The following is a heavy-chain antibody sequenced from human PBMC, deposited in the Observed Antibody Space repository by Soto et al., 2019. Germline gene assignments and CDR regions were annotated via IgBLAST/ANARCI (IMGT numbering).Heavy chain of an antibody. CDR1: GDSLDSGDSY. Sequence: LSLTCTVSGDSLDSGDSYWSWIRQPPGKGLEWIGYIYHYGSTSYNPSLKSRLIISVDTSKNQFSLKVSSVTGADTAVYYCARGVYADYSYYFEYWGQGALVTVSA. CDR2: IYHYGST. CDR3: ARGVYADYSYYFEY. D-gene: IGHD4-17*01. J-gene: IGHJ4*02. V-gene: IGHV4-30-4*01.